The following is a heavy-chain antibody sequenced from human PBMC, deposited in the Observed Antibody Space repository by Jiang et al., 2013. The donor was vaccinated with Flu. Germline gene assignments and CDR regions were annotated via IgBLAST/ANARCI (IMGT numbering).Heavy chain of an antibody. J-gene: IGHJ6*01. CDR1: GFSLNTSEMG. V-gene: IGHV2-26*02. D-gene: IGHD2-15*01. CDR2: IFWNDVK. Sequence: KPTQTLTLTCTISGFSLNTSEMGVSWIRQPPGKALEWLAHIFWNDVKSYSSSLQTRLTISKDTSKSQVVLTMTNMDPVDTATYFCARLINFNSDGHNHFAMDVWGPRDHGHRLL. CDR3: ARLINFNSDGHNHFAMDV.